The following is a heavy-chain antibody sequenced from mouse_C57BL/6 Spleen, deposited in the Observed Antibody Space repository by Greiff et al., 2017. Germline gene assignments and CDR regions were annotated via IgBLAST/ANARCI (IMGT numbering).Heavy chain of an antibody. J-gene: IGHJ2*01. CDR2: IDPSDSYT. V-gene: IGHV1-69*01. D-gene: IGHD2-1*01. CDR3: ARYGNYEDFDY. Sequence: VQLQQPGAELVMPGASVKLSCKASGYTFTSYWMHWVKQRPGQGLEWIGEIDPSDSYTNYNQKFKGKSTLTVDKSSSTAYMQLSSLTSEDSAVYYCARYGNYEDFDYWGQGTTLPVSS. CDR1: GYTFTSYW.